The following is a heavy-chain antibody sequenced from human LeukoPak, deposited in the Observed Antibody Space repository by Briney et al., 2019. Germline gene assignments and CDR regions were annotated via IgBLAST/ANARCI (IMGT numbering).Heavy chain of an antibody. D-gene: IGHD3-10*01. Sequence: PSETLSLTCTVSGGSISSYYRSWIRQPPGKGLEWIGYIYYSGSTNYNPSLKSRVTISLDTSKNQFSLKLTSVTAADTAVYYCARRAYGSGSYPFDPWGQGTLVTVSS. CDR1: GGSISSYY. CDR2: IYYSGST. V-gene: IGHV4-59*08. CDR3: ARRAYGSGSYPFDP. J-gene: IGHJ5*02.